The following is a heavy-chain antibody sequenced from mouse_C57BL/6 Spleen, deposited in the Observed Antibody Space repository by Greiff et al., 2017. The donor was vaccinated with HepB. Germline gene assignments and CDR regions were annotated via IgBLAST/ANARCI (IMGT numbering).Heavy chain of an antibody. CDR3: ARYYGSFAY. CDR2: IYPGSGST. CDR1: GYTFTSYW. Sequence: QVQLKQPGAELVKPGASVKMSCKASGYTFTSYWITWVKQRPGQGLEWIGDIYPGSGSTNYNEKFKSKATLTLDTSSSTAYMQLSSLTSEDSAVYYCARYYGSFAYWGQGTMVTVAA. J-gene: IGHJ3*01. D-gene: IGHD1-1*01. V-gene: IGHV1-55*01.